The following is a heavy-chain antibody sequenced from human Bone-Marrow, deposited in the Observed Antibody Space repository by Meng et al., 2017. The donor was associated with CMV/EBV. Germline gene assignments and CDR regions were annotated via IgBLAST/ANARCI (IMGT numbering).Heavy chain of an antibody. CDR3: ARDHREGGSITIFGVVIISYYGMDV. D-gene: IGHD3-3*01. V-gene: IGHV3-13*01. CDR2: IGTAGDT. J-gene: IGHJ6*02. Sequence: GESLKISCAASGFTFSSNDMHWVRQTTGKGLEWVSAIGTAGDTYYPGSVKGRFTISRDNAKNSLYLQMNSLRAEDTAVYYCARDHREGGSITIFGVVIISYYGMDVWGQGTTVTVSS. CDR1: GFTFSSND.